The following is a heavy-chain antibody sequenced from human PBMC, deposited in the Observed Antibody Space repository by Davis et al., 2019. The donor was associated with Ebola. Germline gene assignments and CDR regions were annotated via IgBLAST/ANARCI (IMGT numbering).Heavy chain of an antibody. Sequence: SCAASGFTSSNHYMSWIRQAPGEGLEWISYISDSGDSEFYADSVKGRFTISRDNAKNSLYLQMNSLRGADTGLYYCARDLGVGGAFDVWGQGTMVTVSS. D-gene: IGHD3-3*01. J-gene: IGHJ3*01. CDR1: GFTSSNHY. V-gene: IGHV3-11*01. CDR3: ARDLGVGGAFDV. CDR2: ISDSGDSE.